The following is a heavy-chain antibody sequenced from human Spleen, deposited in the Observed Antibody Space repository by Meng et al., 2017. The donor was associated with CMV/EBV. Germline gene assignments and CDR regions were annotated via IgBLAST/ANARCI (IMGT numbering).Heavy chain of an antibody. CDR1: GISISRRRYY. J-gene: IGHJ4*02. CDR3: AREGQVSAAPFDS. Sequence: SETLSLTCTVSGISISRRRYYWGWIRQPPGKGLEWIGSIYYSGSTDYNPSLKGRVTLSVDTSKNQFSLNLNSVTAADTAVYYCAREGQVSAAPFDSWGQGTLVTVS. CDR2: IYYSGST. V-gene: IGHV4-39*07. D-gene: IGHD1-14*01.